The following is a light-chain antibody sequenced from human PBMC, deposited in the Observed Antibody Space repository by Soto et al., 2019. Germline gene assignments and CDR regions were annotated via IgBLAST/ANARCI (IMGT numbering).Light chain of an antibody. V-gene: IGLV2-14*03. J-gene: IGLJ1*01. CDR2: DVT. CDR1: SSDVGGYNY. CDR3: SSYTTSNTRQIV. Sequence: QSELTQAASVSGAPGQSITISCTGTSSDVGGYNYVSWYQHHPGKAPKLIIYDVTNRPSGVSNPFSGSKSGNTASLTISGLQPEDEADYYCSSYTTSNTRQIVFGTGTKVTVL.